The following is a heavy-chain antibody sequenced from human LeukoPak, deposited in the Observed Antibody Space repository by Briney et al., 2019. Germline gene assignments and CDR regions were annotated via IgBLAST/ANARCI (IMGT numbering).Heavy chain of an antibody. CDR1: GYTFTSYA. CDR2: INAGNGNT. J-gene: IGHJ6*03. Sequence: ASVKVSCKASGYTFTSYAMHWVRQAPGQRLEWMGWINAGNGNTKYSQKFQGRVTITRDTSASTAYMELSSLRSEDTAVYYCASDRTGGGQWLVRDYYYMDVWGKGTTVTVSS. D-gene: IGHD6-19*01. CDR3: ASDRTGGGQWLVRDYYYMDV. V-gene: IGHV1-3*01.